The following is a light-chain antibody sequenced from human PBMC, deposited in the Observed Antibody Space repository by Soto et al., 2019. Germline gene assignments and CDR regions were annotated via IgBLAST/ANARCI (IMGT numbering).Light chain of an antibody. Sequence: IQLTQSPSSLSASVGDSVTITCRASQGIITYLAWYQQKPEKAPNLLIYGSSTLQSGVPLRFSGSGSGTDFTLTVISLDVGDFATYHCHETRSYPSTFGGGTKVDIK. V-gene: IGKV1-9*01. CDR2: GSS. J-gene: IGKJ4*01. CDR1: QGIITY. CDR3: HETRSYPST.